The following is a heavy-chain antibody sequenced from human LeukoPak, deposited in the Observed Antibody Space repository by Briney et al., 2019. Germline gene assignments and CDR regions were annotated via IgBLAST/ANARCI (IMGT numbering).Heavy chain of an antibody. Sequence: SETLSLTCAVYGGSFSGYYWSWIRQPPGKGLEWIGEINHSGSTNYNPSLKSRVTISVDTSKNQFSLKLSSVTAADTAVYYCARVVGTYYDYVWGSYRPHYFDYWGQGTLVTVSS. CDR1: GGSFSGYY. D-gene: IGHD3-16*02. CDR2: INHSGST. CDR3: ARVVGTYYDYVWGSYRPHYFDY. J-gene: IGHJ4*02. V-gene: IGHV4-34*01.